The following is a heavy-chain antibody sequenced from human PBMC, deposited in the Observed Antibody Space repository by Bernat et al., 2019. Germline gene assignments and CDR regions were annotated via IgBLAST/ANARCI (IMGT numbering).Heavy chain of an antibody. CDR2: IYHSGSN. CDR3: ARSSTDYFDY. CDR1: GYSISSGYY. J-gene: IGHJ4*02. D-gene: IGHD4-17*01. V-gene: IGHV4-38-2*01. Sequence: QVQLQESGPGLVKPSETLSLTCAVSGYSISSGYYWGWIRQPPGKGLEWIGSIYHSGSNYYNPSLKSRVTISVDTSKNQFSLKLSSVTAEDTAVYYCARSSTDYFDYWGQGTLVTVSS.